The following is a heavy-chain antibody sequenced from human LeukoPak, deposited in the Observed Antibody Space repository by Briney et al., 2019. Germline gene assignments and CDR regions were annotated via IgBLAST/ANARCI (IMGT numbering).Heavy chain of an antibody. CDR3: ARRGYSGYEGAWFDP. D-gene: IGHD5-12*01. J-gene: IGHJ5*02. CDR2: IYPGDSDT. CDR1: GYNFTTYW. Sequence: GESLNISCKGSGYNFTTYWIGWVRQMPGQGLEWMAIIYPGDSDTRYSPSFRGQVTISADKSISTAYLEWNSLKASDTAMFYCARRGYSGYEGAWFDPWGQGTLVTVSS. V-gene: IGHV5-51*01.